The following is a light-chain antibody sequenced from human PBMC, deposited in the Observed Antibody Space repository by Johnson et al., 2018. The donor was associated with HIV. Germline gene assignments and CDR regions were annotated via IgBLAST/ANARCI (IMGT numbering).Light chain of an antibody. CDR3: GTWDSSLSAHYV. J-gene: IGLJ1*01. CDR1: SSNIGNNY. CDR2: ENN. Sequence: QSVLTQPPSVSAAPGQKVTIFCSGSSSNIGNNYVSWYQQLPGTAPKLLIYENNKRPSGIPDRFSGSKSGTSATLGITGLQTGAEADYYCGTWDSSLSAHYVFGTGTKVTVL. V-gene: IGLV1-51*02.